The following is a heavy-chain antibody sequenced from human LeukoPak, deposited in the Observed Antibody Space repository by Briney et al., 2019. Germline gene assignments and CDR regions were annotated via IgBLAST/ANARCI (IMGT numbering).Heavy chain of an antibody. CDR1: GFTFSSYA. V-gene: IGHV3-23*01. Sequence: PGGSLRLSCAASGFTFSSYAMSWVRQAPGKGLEWVSAISGSGGSTYYADSVKGRFTISRDNAKNTLYLQMNGLRAEDTAVYYCARDSNTANSCTSTSCYGDFDYWGQGTLVTVSS. CDR3: ARDSNTANSCTSTSCYGDFDY. CDR2: ISGSGGST. D-gene: IGHD2-2*01. J-gene: IGHJ4*02.